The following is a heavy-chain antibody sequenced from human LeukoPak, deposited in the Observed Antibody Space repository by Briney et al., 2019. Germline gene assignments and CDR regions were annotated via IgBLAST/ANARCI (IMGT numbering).Heavy chain of an antibody. CDR2: ISWNSGSI. CDR3: AKGSYGIDY. J-gene: IGHJ4*02. D-gene: IGHD5-18*01. V-gene: IGHV3-9*01. Sequence: PGGSLRLSCAASGFTFYDYAMHWVRQAPGKGREWVSGISWNSGSIGYADSVKGRFTISRDNAKNSLYLQMNSLRAEDTALYYCAKGSYGIDYWGQGTLVTVSS. CDR1: GFTFYDYA.